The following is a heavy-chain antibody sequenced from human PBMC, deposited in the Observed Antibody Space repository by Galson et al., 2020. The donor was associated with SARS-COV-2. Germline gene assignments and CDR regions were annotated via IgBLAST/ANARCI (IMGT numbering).Heavy chain of an antibody. J-gene: IGHJ3*02. CDR2: ISHSGGT. V-gene: IGHV4-30-2*01. D-gene: IGHD4-17*01. CDR3: ARLHYGEYAPEAFDI. Sequence: SETLSLTCAVSGTSISSASYSWTWIRQPPGKGLEWIGYISHSGGTYYNPSLKSRVTISGDRSKNQFSLRLSSVTAADTAVYYCARLHYGEYAPEAFDIWGPGTRVTVAS. CDR1: GTSISSASYS.